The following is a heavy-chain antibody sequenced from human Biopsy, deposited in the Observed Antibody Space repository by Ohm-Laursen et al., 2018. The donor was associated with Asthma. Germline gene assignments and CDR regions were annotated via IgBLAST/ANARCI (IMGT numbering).Heavy chain of an antibody. D-gene: IGHD3-22*01. J-gene: IGHJ3*01. CDR2: IKTNRRGA. CDR1: GFTFGNFA. Sequence: SLRLSCAASGFTFGNFAMSWARQAPGKGLEWVSTIKTNRRGADYPDPAKGRFTISRDDSKNTLYLQMSSLRAEDTAVYYCVKDTYEDDYGYYTFDVWGQGTMVTVSS. CDR3: VKDTYEDDYGYYTFDV. V-gene: IGHV3-23*01.